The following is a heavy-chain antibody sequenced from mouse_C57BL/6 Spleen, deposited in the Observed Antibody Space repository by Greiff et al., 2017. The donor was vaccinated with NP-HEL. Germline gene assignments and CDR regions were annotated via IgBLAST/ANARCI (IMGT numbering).Heavy chain of an antibody. D-gene: IGHD1-1*01. J-gene: IGHJ3*01. CDR3: THYYGSSSAWFAY. V-gene: IGHV1-15*01. CDR2: IDPETGGT. Sequence: QVQLQQSGAELVRPGASVTLSCKASGYTFTDYEMHWVKQTPVHGLEWIGAIDPETGGTAYNQKFKGKAILTADKSSSTAYMELRSLTSEDSAVYYCTHYYGSSSAWFAYWGQGTLVTVSA. CDR1: GYTFTDYE.